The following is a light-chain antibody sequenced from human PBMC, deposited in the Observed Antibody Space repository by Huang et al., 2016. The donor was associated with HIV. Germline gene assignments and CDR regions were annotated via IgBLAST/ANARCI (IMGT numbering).Light chain of an antibody. J-gene: IGKJ5*01. V-gene: IGKV4-1*01. CDR3: QQYYSSPSIA. CDR1: QSVLYSSNNKNY. CDR2: WAS. Sequence: DIVMTQSPDSLAVSLGERATIHFKSSQSVLYSSNNKNYLAWYQQKPGQPPKLLIYWASTRESGVPDRVCSSGSGTDFTLTISSLQAEDEAVYYCQQYYSSPSIAFGQGTRLEIK.